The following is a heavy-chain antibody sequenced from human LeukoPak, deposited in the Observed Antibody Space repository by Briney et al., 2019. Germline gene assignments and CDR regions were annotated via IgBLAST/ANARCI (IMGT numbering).Heavy chain of an antibody. CDR3: AREIVGGFNPGAY. J-gene: IGHJ4*02. V-gene: IGHV4-4*02. Sequence: PSETLSLTCTVTPDSTASNFWSWVRQPPGKGLEWIGEIHRSGSTNYNPSLQSRVTISIDRSKNQIALELSSVTAADTAVYYCAREIVGGFNPGAYWGQGTLVTVSS. D-gene: IGHD1-14*01. CDR2: IHRSGST. CDR1: PDSTASNF.